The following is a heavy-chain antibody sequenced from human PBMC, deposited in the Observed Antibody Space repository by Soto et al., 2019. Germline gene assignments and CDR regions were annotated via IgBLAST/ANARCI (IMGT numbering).Heavy chain of an antibody. V-gene: IGHV3-33*01. CDR3: ARDYDSSGYPSYYFDY. CDR2: IWYDGSNK. D-gene: IGHD3-22*01. CDR1: GFTFSSYG. J-gene: IGHJ4*02. Sequence: QVQLVESGGGVVQPGRSLRLSCAASGFTFSSYGMHWVRQAPGKGLEWVAVIWYDGSNKYYADSVKGRFTISRDNSKNKLSLQMNSVRAEETGVYYCARDYDSSGYPSYYFDYWGQGTLVTVSS.